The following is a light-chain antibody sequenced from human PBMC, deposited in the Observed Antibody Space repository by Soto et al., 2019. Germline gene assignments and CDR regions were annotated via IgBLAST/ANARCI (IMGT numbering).Light chain of an antibody. CDR1: QSVSSSY. CDR2: SAS. J-gene: IGKJ4*01. CDR3: QQYGSSRLT. V-gene: IGKV3-20*01. Sequence: EIVLTQSPGTLSLSPGERATLSCRASQSVSSSYLAWYQQKPGQAPRLLIYSASSRATGIPDRFSGSGSGTDFTLTISSLEPEDFAVYYCQQYGSSRLTFGGGTKVEIK.